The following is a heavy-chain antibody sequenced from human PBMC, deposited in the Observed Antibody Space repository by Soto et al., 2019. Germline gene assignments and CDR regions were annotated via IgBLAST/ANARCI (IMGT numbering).Heavy chain of an antibody. CDR3: ARGGIGPDYYGSGRTFDY. CDR2: IIPIFGTA. CDR1: GGTFSSDA. J-gene: IGHJ4*02. V-gene: IGHV1-69*13. Sequence: SVKVSCKASGGTFSSDAISWVRQAPGQGLEWMGGIIPIFGTANYAQKFQGRVTITADESTSTAYMELSSLRSEDTAVYYCARGGIGPDYYGSGRTFDYWGQGTLVTVSS. D-gene: IGHD3-10*01.